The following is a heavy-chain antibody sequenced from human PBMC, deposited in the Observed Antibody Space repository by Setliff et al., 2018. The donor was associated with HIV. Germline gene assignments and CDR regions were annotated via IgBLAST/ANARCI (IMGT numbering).Heavy chain of an antibody. CDR1: GGSISSHY. D-gene: IGHD3-10*01. J-gene: IGHJ4*02. CDR3: ARENSGYFDY. Sequence: SETLSLTCTVSGGSISSHYWRWIRQPPGKGLEWIGYIYYSGSTNYNPSLKSRVTISVDTSKNQFSLKLSSVTAADTAVYYCARENSGYFDYWGQGTLVTVSS. V-gene: IGHV4-59*11. CDR2: IYYSGST.